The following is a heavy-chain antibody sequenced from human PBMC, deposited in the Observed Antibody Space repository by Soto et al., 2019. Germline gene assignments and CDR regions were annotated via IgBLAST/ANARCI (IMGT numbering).Heavy chain of an antibody. D-gene: IGHD3-9*01. CDR2: IYYSGST. CDR3: ARHDWAKPFDN. Sequence: SETLSLTCTVSGGSISSYYWSWIRQPPGKGLEWIGYIYYSGSTNYNPSLKSRVTISVDTSKNQFSLKVTSVTAADTAVYYCARHDWAKPFDNWGQGTLVTVSS. CDR1: GGSISSYY. J-gene: IGHJ4*02. V-gene: IGHV4-59*08.